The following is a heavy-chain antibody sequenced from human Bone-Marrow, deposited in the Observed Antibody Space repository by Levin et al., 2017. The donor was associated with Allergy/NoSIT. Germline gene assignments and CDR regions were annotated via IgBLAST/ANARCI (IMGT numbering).Heavy chain of an antibody. CDR3: ARHPTLSYSSSWEKLYYFDY. CDR1: GGSISSYY. J-gene: IGHJ4*02. Sequence: PSETLSLTCTVSGGSISSYYWSWIRQPPGKGLEWIGYIYYSGSTNYNPSLKSRVTISVDTSKNQFSLKLSSVTAADTAVYYCARHPTLSYSSSWEKLYYFDYWGQGTLVTVSS. V-gene: IGHV4-59*08. D-gene: IGHD6-13*01. CDR2: IYYSGST.